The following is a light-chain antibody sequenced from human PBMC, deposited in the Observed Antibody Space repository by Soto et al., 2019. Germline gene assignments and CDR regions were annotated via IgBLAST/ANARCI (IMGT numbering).Light chain of an antibody. CDR1: SSNVGGNP. CDR3: ASWDDSLNGPV. J-gene: IGLJ1*01. V-gene: IGLV1-44*01. CDR2: TNT. Sequence: QSVLTQPPSAAGTPGQRVTISCSGSSSNVGGNPVNWYQHVPTTAPKLLIYTNTRRPSVVPDRFSGSKSGTSASLAIRGLQSEDEADYYCASWDDSLNGPVFGTGTKVTVL.